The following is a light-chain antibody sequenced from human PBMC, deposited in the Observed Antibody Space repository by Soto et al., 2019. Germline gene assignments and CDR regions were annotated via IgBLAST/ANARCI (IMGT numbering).Light chain of an antibody. V-gene: IGLV2-8*01. J-gene: IGLJ3*02. CDR1: SSDVGGYNY. Sequence: QSALTQPPSASGSPGQSVTISCTGTSSDVGGYNYVSWYQQYPGRAPKLMIYEVTNRPSGVPDRFSGSKSVNTASLTVSGLQAEDEADYYCSSYAASNNFYFVFGGGTKLTVL. CDR3: SSYAASNNFYFV. CDR2: EVT.